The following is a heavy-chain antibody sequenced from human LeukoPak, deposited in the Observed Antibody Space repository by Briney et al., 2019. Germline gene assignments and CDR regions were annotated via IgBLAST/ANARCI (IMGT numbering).Heavy chain of an antibody. D-gene: IGHD3-9*01. V-gene: IGHV3-9*01. CDR2: INGDGRNI. Sequence: QPGRSLRLSCAASGFTFDDYAMHWVRQAPGKGLVWVSRINGDGRNINYADSVRGRFTISRDNAKNTLFLQMNTLRVEDTAVYYCTRDLMDYDVSTGLHHYYMDVWGQGTTVTVSS. CDR1: GFTFDDYA. CDR3: TRDLMDYDVSTGLHHYYMDV. J-gene: IGHJ6*02.